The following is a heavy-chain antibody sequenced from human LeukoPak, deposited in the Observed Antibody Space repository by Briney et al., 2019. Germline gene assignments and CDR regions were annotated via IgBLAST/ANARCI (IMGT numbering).Heavy chain of an antibody. CDR3: ARVGRDYYDSSGYGY. CDR1: GGSISSGGYY. D-gene: IGHD3-22*01. J-gene: IGHJ4*02. V-gene: IGHV4-31*03. CDR2: IYYSGST. Sequence: SQTLSLTCTVSGGSISSGGYYWRWIRQHPGKGLGWIGYIYYSGSTYYNASLKSRVTISVDTSKNQFSLKLSSVTAADTAVYYCARVGRDYYDSSGYGYWGQGTLVTVSS.